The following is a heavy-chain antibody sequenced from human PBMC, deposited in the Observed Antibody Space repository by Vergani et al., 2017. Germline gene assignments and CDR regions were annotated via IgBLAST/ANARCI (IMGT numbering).Heavy chain of an antibody. D-gene: IGHD2-21*01. CDR1: GFTFTTYA. J-gene: IGHJ4*02. CDR3: AKGRGFVSPDY. V-gene: IGHV3-23*01. Sequence: EVQVLESGGGLVQPGGSLRLSCSASGFTFTTYAMVWVRQAPGRGLEWVSAVSGSGHTTYYADSGRGRFTNSRDNAKNTMYLQMNSLRPEDTALYYCAKGRGFVSPDYWGQGTLVTVSS. CDR2: VSGSGHTT.